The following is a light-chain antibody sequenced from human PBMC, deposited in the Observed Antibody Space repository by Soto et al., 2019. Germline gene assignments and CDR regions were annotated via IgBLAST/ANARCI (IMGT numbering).Light chain of an antibody. CDR1: QSLVHNDGNTY. V-gene: IGKV2-30*02. CDR2: KVS. Sequence: DVVMTQSPLSLPVTLGQPASISCRSSQSLVHNDGNTYLSWFHQRPGQSPRRLIYKVSDRDSGVPYRLSGSGSVTDFTLRITRVEAEDVGVYYCMQGTHWPFTFGQGTKLQI. CDR3: MQGTHWPFT. J-gene: IGKJ2*01.